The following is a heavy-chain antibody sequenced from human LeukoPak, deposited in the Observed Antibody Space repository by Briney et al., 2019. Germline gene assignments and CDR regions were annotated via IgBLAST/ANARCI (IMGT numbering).Heavy chain of an antibody. CDR1: GGTFSSYA. CDR2: IIPIFGTA. J-gene: IGHJ6*03. D-gene: IGHD5-24*01. Sequence: GASVKVSCKASGGTFSSYAISWVRQAPGQGLEWMGGIIPIFGTANYAQKFQGRVTITTDESTSTAYMELSSLRSEDTAVYYCARESVEMATIHRKGGYYYYYMDVWGKGTTVTVSS. CDR3: ARESVEMATIHRKGGYYYYYMDV. V-gene: IGHV1-69*05.